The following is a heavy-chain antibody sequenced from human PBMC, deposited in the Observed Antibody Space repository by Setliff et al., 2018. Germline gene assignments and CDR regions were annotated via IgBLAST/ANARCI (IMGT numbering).Heavy chain of an antibody. CDR3: ARGPSPTVNPSRLIYFYHMDV. Sequence: GASVKVSCKASGDPFNAYGVSWVRQAPGQGLEWMGAIIPVLGMTDYAQKFQGRLTITADQSTTTVYMELSSLRFDDTALYYCARGPSPTVNPSRLIYFYHMDVWGTGTTVTVSS. CDR2: IIPVLGMT. V-gene: IGHV1-69*10. J-gene: IGHJ6*03. D-gene: IGHD4-17*01. CDR1: GDPFNAYG.